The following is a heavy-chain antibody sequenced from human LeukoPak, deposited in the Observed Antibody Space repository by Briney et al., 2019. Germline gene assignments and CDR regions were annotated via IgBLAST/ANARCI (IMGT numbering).Heavy chain of an antibody. CDR3: ARDPDSSGYYPNWFDP. V-gene: IGHV1-18*01. Sequence: GASVKVSCKASGGTFSSYAISWVRQAPGQGLEWMGWISAYNGNTNYAQKLQGRVTMTTDTSTSTAYMELRSLRSDDTAVYYCARDPDSSGYYPNWFDPWGQGTLVTVSS. CDR1: GGTFSSYA. J-gene: IGHJ5*02. D-gene: IGHD3-22*01. CDR2: ISAYNGNT.